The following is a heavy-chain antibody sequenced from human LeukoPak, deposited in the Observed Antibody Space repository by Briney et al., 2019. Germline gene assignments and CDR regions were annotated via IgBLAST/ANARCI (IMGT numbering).Heavy chain of an antibody. D-gene: IGHD3-10*01. CDR2: INHSGST. J-gene: IGHJ5*02. CDR1: GGSFSGYY. Sequence: SETLSLTCAVYGGSFSGYYWSWIRQPPGNGLVWIGEINHSGSTNYNPSLKSRVTISVDTSKNQFSLKLSSVTAADTAVYYCARSGYYGSRWFDPWGQGTLVTVSS. V-gene: IGHV4-34*01. CDR3: ARSGYYGSRWFDP.